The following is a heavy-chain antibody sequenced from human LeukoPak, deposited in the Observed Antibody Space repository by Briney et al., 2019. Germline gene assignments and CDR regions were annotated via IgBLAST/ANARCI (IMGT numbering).Heavy chain of an antibody. CDR1: GGTFRSYA. CDR3: ARARGITYEFDP. D-gene: IGHD3-10*01. CDR2: IIPIFGTA. J-gene: IGHJ5*02. V-gene: IGHV1-69*13. Sequence: SVKVSCKASGGTFRSYAISWVRQAPGQGLEWMGGIIPIFGTANYAQKFQGRVTITSDESTSTAYMELSSLRSEDTAVYYCARARGITYEFDPWGQGTLVTVSS.